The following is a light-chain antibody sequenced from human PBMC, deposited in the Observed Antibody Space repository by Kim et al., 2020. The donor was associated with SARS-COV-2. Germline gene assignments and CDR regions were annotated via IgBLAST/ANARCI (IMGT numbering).Light chain of an antibody. CDR2: TTS. CDR3: QQSYTNPPT. Sequence: DIQMTQSPSSLSASVGDRVTITCRASQSIRSYLNWYQQKPGTAPKLLIYTTSNLQSGVPSRFSGSGSATDITLTISSLQPEDFATYYCQQSYTNPPTFGQGTKVDIK. V-gene: IGKV1-39*01. J-gene: IGKJ1*01. CDR1: QSIRSY.